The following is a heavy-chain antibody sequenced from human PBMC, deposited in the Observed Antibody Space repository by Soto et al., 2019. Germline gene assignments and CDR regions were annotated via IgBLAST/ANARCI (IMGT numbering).Heavy chain of an antibody. V-gene: IGHV3-11*01. D-gene: IGHD3-10*01. CDR1: GLFFSDYY. J-gene: IGHJ6*02. Sequence: GGSLRLSCAASGLFFSDYYLSWIRQAPGKALECVAYISGTGDTKYYADSVTGRFTISRDNPKDSLYLQMNSLRPEDAAVYYCAIGGGQIYYKGLDVWGQGTTVTVSS. CDR2: ISGTGDTK. CDR3: AIGGGQIYYKGLDV.